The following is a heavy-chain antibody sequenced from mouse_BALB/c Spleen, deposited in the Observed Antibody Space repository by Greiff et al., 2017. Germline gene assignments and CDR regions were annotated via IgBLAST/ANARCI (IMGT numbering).Heavy chain of an antibody. Sequence: LQQPGSELVRPGASVKLSCKASGYTFTSYWMHWVKQRPGQGLEWIGNIYPGSGSTNYDEKFKSKATLTVDTSSSTAYMQLSSLTSEDSAVYYCTRRYYGSSLYWYFDVWGAGTTVTVSS. CDR3: TRRYYGSSLYWYFDV. CDR2: IYPGSGST. D-gene: IGHD1-1*01. CDR1: GYTFTSYW. V-gene: IGHV1S22*01. J-gene: IGHJ1*01.